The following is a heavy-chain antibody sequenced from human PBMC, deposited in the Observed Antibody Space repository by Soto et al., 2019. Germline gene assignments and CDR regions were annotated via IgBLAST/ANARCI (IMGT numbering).Heavy chain of an antibody. Sequence: GASVKVSCKASGYTFTSYAMHWVRQAPGQGLEWMGWINAGNGNTKYSQKFQGRVTITRDTSASTAYMELSSLRSEDTAVYYCARTGSSSWYWFDPWGQGTLVTVSS. J-gene: IGHJ5*02. D-gene: IGHD6-13*01. CDR3: ARTGSSSWYWFDP. CDR1: GYTFTSYA. CDR2: INAGNGNT. V-gene: IGHV1-3*01.